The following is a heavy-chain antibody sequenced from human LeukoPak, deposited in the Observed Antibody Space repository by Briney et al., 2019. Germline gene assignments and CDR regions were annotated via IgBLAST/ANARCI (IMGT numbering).Heavy chain of an antibody. J-gene: IGHJ4*02. CDR1: GFTFSNAW. V-gene: IGHV3-15*01. Sequence: PGGSLRLSCAASGFTFSNAWMSWVRQAPGKGLEWVGRIKSKTDGGTTDYAAPVKGRFTISRDDSKNTLYLQMNSLKTEDTAVYYCTTDGLVVVTADFDYWGQGTLVTVSS. CDR2: IKSKTDGGTT. CDR3: TTDGLVVVTADFDY. D-gene: IGHD2-21*02.